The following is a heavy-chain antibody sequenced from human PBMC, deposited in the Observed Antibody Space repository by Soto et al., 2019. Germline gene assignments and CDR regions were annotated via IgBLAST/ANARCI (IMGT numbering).Heavy chain of an antibody. CDR3: AKAPSPCSGGSCYVDC. CDR2: IWYDGSNK. CDR1: GFTFSSYG. Sequence: GGSLRLSCAASGFTFSSYGMHWVRQAPGKGLEWVAVIWYDGSNKYYADSVKGRFTISRDNSKNTLYLQMNSLRAEDTAVYYCAKAPSPCSGGSCYVDCWGQGTLVTVSS. J-gene: IGHJ4*02. V-gene: IGHV3-30*02. D-gene: IGHD2-15*01.